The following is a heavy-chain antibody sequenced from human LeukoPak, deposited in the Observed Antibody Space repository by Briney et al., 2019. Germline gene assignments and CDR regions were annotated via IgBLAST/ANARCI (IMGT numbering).Heavy chain of an antibody. V-gene: IGHV1-69-2*01. Sequence: GATVKISCKASGYTFIDYYMHLVRQAPGKGLEWMGRIDPEDGETVYAENFQGRLTMTADTSTDTAYVDLSSLKTEDTAVYYCARGKLLWFGYMDVWGKGTTVTVSS. CDR1: GYTFIDYY. J-gene: IGHJ6*03. CDR3: ARGKLLWFGYMDV. D-gene: IGHD3-10*01. CDR2: IDPEDGET.